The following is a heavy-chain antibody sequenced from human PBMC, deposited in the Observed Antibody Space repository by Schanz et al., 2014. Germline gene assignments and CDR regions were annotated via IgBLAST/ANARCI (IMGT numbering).Heavy chain of an antibody. Sequence: QVQLVDSGGGLVKPGGSLRLSCAASGLTFSDYYMSWIRQAPGKGLEWVSYISSSSSYTNYADSVKGRFTISRDNAKNSLYLQMNSLRAEDTAVYYCAKQHGVIQQVSDYWGQGTLVTVSS. D-gene: IGHD3-22*01. CDR3: AKQHGVIQQVSDY. J-gene: IGHJ4*02. V-gene: IGHV3-11*05. CDR2: ISSSSSYT. CDR1: GLTFSDYY.